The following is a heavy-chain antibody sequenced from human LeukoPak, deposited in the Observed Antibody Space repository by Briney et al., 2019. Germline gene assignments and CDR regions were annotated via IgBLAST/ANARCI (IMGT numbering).Heavy chain of an antibody. V-gene: IGHV1-2*02. CDR2: INPNSGGT. Sequence: GASVKVSCKASGYTFTGYYMHWVRQAPGQGLEWMGWINPNSGGTNYAQKFQGRVTMTRDTSISTAYMELSRLRSDDTAVYYCARGPLGGCSSTSCPDSDYWGQGTLVTVSS. CDR1: GYTFTGYY. D-gene: IGHD2-2*01. J-gene: IGHJ4*02. CDR3: ARGPLGGCSSTSCPDSDY.